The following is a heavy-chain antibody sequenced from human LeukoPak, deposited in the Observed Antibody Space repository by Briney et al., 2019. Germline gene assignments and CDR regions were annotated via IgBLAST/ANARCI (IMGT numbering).Heavy chain of an antibody. Sequence: SETLSLTCTVSGGSIGSYYWSWIRQPPGKGLEWIGYIYYSGSTNYNPSLKSRVTISVDTSKNQFSLKLSSVTAADTAVYYCARGYCSGGSCYSDAYWFDPWGQGTLVTVSS. V-gene: IGHV4-59*01. J-gene: IGHJ5*02. CDR1: GGSIGSYY. D-gene: IGHD2-15*01. CDR2: IYYSGST. CDR3: ARGYCSGGSCYSDAYWFDP.